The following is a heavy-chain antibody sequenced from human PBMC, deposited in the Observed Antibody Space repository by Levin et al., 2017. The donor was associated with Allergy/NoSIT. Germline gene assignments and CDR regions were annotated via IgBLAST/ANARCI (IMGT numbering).Heavy chain of an antibody. Sequence: GGSLRLSCAASGFPFSGHWMHWVRQPPGKGLEWVSRIDTDGSSTNYADYVKGRFTISRDNPKQTLYLQLNNLRAEDTAVYYCARTNHGMYAMDVWGQGTMVTVSS. CDR1: GFPFSGHW. CDR3: ARTNHGMYAMDV. CDR2: IDTDGSST. V-gene: IGHV3-74*01. D-gene: IGHD1-14*01. J-gene: IGHJ6*02.